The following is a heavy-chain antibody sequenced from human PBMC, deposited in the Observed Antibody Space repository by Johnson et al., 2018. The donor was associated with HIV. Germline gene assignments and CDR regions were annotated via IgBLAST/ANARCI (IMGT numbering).Heavy chain of an antibody. CDR2: ISSGGTT. D-gene: IGHD5-24*01. Sequence: VQLVESGGGLVQPGRSLRLSCAASGFTFDDYAMHWVRQAPGKGLEWVSGISSGGTTYYADSAKGRFSISSDNAKNTLDLQLNSLRAEDTAVYYCARDSGWIQLDAFDIWGQGTMVTVSS. J-gene: IGHJ3*02. CDR1: GFTFDDYA. V-gene: IGHV3-9*01. CDR3: ARDSGWIQLDAFDI.